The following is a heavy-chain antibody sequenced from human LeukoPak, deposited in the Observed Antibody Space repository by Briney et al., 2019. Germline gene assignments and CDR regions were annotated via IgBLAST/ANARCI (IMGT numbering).Heavy chain of an antibody. Sequence: GGSLRLSCAASGFTFSSYAMSWVRQAPGKGLEWVSAISGSGGSTYYADSVKGRFTISRDNSKNTLYLQMNSLGAEDTAVYYCAKYGPQDSGSSHFDYWGQGALVTVSS. CDR2: ISGSGGST. J-gene: IGHJ4*02. CDR1: GFTFSSYA. V-gene: IGHV3-23*01. D-gene: IGHD1-26*01. CDR3: AKYGPQDSGSSHFDY.